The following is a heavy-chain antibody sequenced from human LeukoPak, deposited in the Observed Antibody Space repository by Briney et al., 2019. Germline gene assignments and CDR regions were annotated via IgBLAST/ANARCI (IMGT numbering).Heavy chain of an antibody. D-gene: IGHD6-13*01. V-gene: IGHV3-9*01. J-gene: IGHJ4*02. CDR1: GFTFDDYA. CDR3: AKDESDSSTWNYFDY. Sequence: GGSLRLSCAASGFTFDDYAMHWVRRVPGKGLVWVSGITWNSGNIGYADSVKGRFTISRDNAKNSLYLQMNSLRAEDTAFYYCAKDESDSSTWNYFDYWGQGTLVTVSS. CDR2: ITWNSGNI.